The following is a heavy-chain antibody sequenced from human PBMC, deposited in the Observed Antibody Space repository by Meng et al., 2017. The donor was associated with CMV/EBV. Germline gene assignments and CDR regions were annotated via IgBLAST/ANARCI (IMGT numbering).Heavy chain of an antibody. CDR2: IKQDGSEK. D-gene: IGHD3-3*01. CDR3: AKVKFWSGPLDV. J-gene: IGHJ6*02. V-gene: IGHV3-7*01. CDR1: GFTFSSYW. Sequence: ESLKISCAASGFTFSSYWMSWVRQAPGKGLEWVANIKQDGSEKYYVDSVKGRFTISRDNAKNSLYLQMNSLRAEDTAVYYCAKVKFWSGPLDVWGQGTTVTVSS.